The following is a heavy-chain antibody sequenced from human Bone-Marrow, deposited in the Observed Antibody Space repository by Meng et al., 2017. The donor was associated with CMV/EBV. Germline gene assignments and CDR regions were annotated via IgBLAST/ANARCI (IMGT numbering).Heavy chain of an antibody. CDR2: IKQDGSEK. Sequence: GGSLRLSCAASGFTFSSYWMSWVRQAPGKGLEWVANIKQDGSEKYYVDSVKGRSTISRDNAKNSLYLQMNSLRAEDTAVYYCARDQDSSSWYRGWFDPWGQGTLVTVSS. CDR3: ARDQDSSSWYRGWFDP. J-gene: IGHJ5*02. V-gene: IGHV3-7*01. D-gene: IGHD6-13*01. CDR1: GFTFSSYW.